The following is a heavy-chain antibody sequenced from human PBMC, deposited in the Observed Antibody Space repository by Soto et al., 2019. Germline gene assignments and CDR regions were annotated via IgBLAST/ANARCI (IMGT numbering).Heavy chain of an antibody. V-gene: IGHV1-46*01. D-gene: IGHD3-9*01. CDR2: INPSGGST. CDR3: AREGPHSGVRHFDWTAQSIDY. Sequence: ASVKVSCKASGYTFTSYYMHWVRQAPGQGLEWMGIINPSGGSTSYAQKFQGRVTMTRDTSTSTVYMELSSLRSEDTAVYYCAREGPHSGVRHFDWTAQSIDYWGQGTLVTLSS. J-gene: IGHJ4*02. CDR1: GYTFTSYY.